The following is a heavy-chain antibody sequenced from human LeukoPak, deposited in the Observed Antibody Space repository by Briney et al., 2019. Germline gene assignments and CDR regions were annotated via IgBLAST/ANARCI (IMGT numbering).Heavy chain of an antibody. CDR1: GYTLTELS. V-gene: IGHV1-24*01. CDR2: FDPEDGET. Sequence: ASVKVSCKVSGYTLTELSMHWVRQAPGKGLEWMGGFDPEDGETIYAQKFQGRVTMTEDTSTDTAYMELSSLRSEDTAVYYCARVYYYGSGSYYNGGYYYYYYGMDVWGQGTTVTVSS. J-gene: IGHJ6*02. CDR3: ARVYYYGSGSYYNGGYYYYYYGMDV. D-gene: IGHD3-10*01.